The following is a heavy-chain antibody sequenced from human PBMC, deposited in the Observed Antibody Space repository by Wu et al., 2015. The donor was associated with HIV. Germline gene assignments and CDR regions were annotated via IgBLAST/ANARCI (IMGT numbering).Heavy chain of an antibody. CDR1: GYTFTSYY. CDR3: ARDQGRWLQRKSDPFDI. Sequence: QVQLVQSGAEVKKPGASVKVSCKASGYTFTSYYMHWVRQAPGQGLEWMGGILPMFGTTKYVQKFQGRVTIIADESRSSVYLDLSSLRSDDMAVYYCARDQGRWLQRKSDPFDIWAKGHWSPSLQ. J-gene: IGHJ3*02. V-gene: IGHV1-46*01. CDR2: ILPMFGTT. D-gene: IGHD3-22*01.